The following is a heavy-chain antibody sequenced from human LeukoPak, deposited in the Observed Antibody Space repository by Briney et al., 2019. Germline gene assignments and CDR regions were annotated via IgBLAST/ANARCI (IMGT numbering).Heavy chain of an antibody. V-gene: IGHV3-9*01. CDR2: ISWNSGTT. CDR3: ARRYFDS. Sequence: PGGSLRLSCAASGFTFNDYAMYWVWQAPGKGLEWVSGISWNSGTTDYADSVKGRFTISRDNAKDSLYLQMNSLRAEDTAVYYCARRYFDSWGQGTLVTVSS. J-gene: IGHJ4*02. CDR1: GFTFNDYA.